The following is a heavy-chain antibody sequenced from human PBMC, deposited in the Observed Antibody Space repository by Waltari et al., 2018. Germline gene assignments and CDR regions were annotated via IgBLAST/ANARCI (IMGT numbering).Heavy chain of an antibody. V-gene: IGHV3-30-3*01. J-gene: IGHJ3*02. CDR1: GFTFSSYA. CDR2: ISYDGSNK. Sequence: QVQLVESGGGVVQPGRSRRLSRAASGFTFSSYAMPWVRQAPGKGLEWVAVISYDGSNKYYADSVKGRFTISRDNSKNTLYLQMNSLRAEDTAVYYCARGRDAFDIWGQGTMVTVSS. CDR3: ARGRDAFDI.